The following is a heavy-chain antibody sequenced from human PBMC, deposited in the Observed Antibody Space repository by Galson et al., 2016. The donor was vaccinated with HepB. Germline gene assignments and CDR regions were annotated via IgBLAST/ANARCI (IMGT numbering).Heavy chain of an antibody. CDR1: GYTFTGYY. J-gene: IGHJ4*02. CDR3: ARSRGTIAALIFDY. V-gene: IGHV1-2*02. Sequence: SVKVSCKASGYTFTGYYMHWVRQAPGQGLEWMGWINPYSGGTNYAQKFQGRVTVTRDTSISTAYMELSRLRSDDTAVYYCARSRGTIAALIFDYWGQGTLVTVSS. D-gene: IGHD6-6*01. CDR2: INPYSGGT.